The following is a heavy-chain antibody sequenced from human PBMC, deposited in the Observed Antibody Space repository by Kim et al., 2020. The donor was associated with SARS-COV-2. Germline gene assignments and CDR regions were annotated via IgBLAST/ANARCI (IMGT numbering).Heavy chain of an antibody. CDR3: ASPPPDCSSTSCYTFDY. Sequence: LKSRVTISVDTSKNQFSLKLSSVTAADTAVYYCASPPPDCSSTSCYTFDYWGQGTLVTVSS. D-gene: IGHD2-2*01. J-gene: IGHJ4*02. V-gene: IGHV4-34*01.